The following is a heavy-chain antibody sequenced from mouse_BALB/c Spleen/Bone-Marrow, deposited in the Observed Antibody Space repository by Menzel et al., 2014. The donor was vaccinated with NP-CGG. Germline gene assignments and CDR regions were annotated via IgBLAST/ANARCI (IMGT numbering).Heavy chain of an antibody. J-gene: IGHJ2*01. V-gene: IGHV6-6*02. CDR1: GFTFSNYW. Sequence: EVKLMESGGGLVQPGGSMKLSCVASGFTFSNYWMNWVRQSPEKGLEWVAEIRLKSNNYAAHYAESVKGRFTISRDDSKSSVYQQMNNLRAEDTGIYYCTRSLRLFDYWGQGTTLTVSS. CDR2: IRLKSNNYAA. CDR3: TRSLRLFDY. D-gene: IGHD1-1*01.